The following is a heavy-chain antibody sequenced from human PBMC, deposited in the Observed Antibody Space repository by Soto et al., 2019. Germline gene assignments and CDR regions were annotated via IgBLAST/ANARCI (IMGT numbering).Heavy chain of an antibody. CDR3: ARGPTSQTYMDNRSAHQSDY. J-gene: IGHJ4*02. CDR2: IYYSGST. Sequence: TSETLSLTCADSGGSISSGDYLWSWIRQPPGKGLEWIGYIYYSGSTYYDPSLKSRVTISVDTSKNQFSLKLSSVTAADTALYYCARGPTSQTYMDNRSAHQSDYWGQGTLVTVAS. V-gene: IGHV4-30-4*01. D-gene: IGHD2-2*03. CDR1: GGSISSGDYL.